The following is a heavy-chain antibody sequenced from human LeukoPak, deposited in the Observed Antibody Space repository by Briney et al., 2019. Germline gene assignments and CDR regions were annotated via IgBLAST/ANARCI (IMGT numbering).Heavy chain of an antibody. CDR2: GFYIGRT. Sequence: SETLSLTCTVSGASVRSHYWSWIRQTPGKGLEWIGYGFYIGRTNYNPSLGSRVAISLDTSKNQFSLRLTAVTAADTAVYYCARRDGDNYDFDYRGQGILVTVSS. J-gene: IGHJ4*02. CDR3: ARRDGDNYDFDY. CDR1: GASVRSHY. D-gene: IGHD5-24*01. V-gene: IGHV4-59*02.